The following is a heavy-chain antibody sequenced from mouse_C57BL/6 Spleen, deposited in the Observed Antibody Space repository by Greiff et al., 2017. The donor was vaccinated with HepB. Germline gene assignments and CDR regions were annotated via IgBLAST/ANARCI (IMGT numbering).Heavy chain of an antibody. V-gene: IGHV1-15*01. CDR2: IDPETGGT. D-gene: IGHD1-1*01. CDR1: GYTFTDYE. Sequence: QVQLQQSGAELVRPGASVTLSCKASGYTFTDYEMHWVKQTPVHGLEWIGAIDPETGGTAYNQKFKGKAILTADKSSSTAYMELRSLTSEDSAVYYCTRPYGSGFAYWGQGTLVTVSA. J-gene: IGHJ3*01. CDR3: TRPYGSGFAY.